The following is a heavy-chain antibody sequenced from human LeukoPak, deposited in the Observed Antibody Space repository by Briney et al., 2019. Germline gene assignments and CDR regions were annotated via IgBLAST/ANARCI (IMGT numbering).Heavy chain of an antibody. CDR3: ARESTYSSSWFDY. Sequence: ASVKVSCKASGYTFTGYYMHWVRQAPGQGLEWMGWINPNSGGTNYAQKFQGRVTMTRDTSISTAYMELSRLRSDDTAVYYCARESTYSSSWFDYWGQGTLVTVSS. CDR1: GYTFTGYY. V-gene: IGHV1-2*02. D-gene: IGHD6-13*01. CDR2: INPNSGGT. J-gene: IGHJ4*02.